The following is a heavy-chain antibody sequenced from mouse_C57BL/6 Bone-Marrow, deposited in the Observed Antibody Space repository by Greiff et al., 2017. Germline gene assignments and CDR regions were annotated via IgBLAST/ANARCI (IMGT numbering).Heavy chain of an antibody. CDR1: GYTFTSYW. J-gene: IGHJ2*01. Sequence: VQLQQSGAELVKPGASVQLSCKASGYTFTSYWMHWVKQRPGQGLEWIGMIHPNSGSTNYNEKFKSKATLTVDKSSSAAYMQLSSLTSEDAAVYYCAGNYYFDYWGQGTTLTVSS. V-gene: IGHV1-64*01. CDR2: IHPNSGST. CDR3: AGNYYFDY.